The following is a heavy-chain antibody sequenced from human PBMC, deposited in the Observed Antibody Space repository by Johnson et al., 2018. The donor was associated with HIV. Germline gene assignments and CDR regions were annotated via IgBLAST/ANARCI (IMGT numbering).Heavy chain of an antibody. Sequence: QMMLVESGGGMVQPGGSLTLSCAASGFTFSGFAMHWVRQPPGKGLEWVASISSDGGNKYYADSVKGRFSISRDNSKNTLYLQMGNLRADDMAVYYCAREETTAPAAFDIWGQGTMVTVSS. CDR1: GFTFSGFA. CDR3: AREETTAPAAFDI. V-gene: IGHV3-30*03. CDR2: ISSDGGNK. D-gene: IGHD4-17*01. J-gene: IGHJ3*02.